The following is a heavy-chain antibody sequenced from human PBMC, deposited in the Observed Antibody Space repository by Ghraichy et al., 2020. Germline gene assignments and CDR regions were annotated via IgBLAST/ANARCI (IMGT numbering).Heavy chain of an antibody. V-gene: IGHV3-48*02. CDR3: VRDRNWNFDY. CDR2: INPSSSNI. J-gene: IGHJ4*02. D-gene: IGHD1-1*01. Sequence: WVSYINPSSSNIHYADSVRGRFTISRDNGKNSLYLQMNSLRDEDTAVYYCVRDRNWNFDYWGQGTLVTVSS.